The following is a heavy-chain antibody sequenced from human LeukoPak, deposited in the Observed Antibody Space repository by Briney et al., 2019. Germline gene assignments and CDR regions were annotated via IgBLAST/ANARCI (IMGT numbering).Heavy chain of an antibody. Sequence: PSETLSLTCTVSGYSISSGYYWGWIRQPPGKGLEWIGSIYHSGSTYYNPSLKSRVTISVDTSKNQFSLKLSSVTAADTAVYYCARGVGPNWFDPWGQGTLVTVSS. CDR1: GYSISSGYY. D-gene: IGHD1-26*01. V-gene: IGHV4-38-2*02. J-gene: IGHJ5*02. CDR2: IYHSGST. CDR3: ARGVGPNWFDP.